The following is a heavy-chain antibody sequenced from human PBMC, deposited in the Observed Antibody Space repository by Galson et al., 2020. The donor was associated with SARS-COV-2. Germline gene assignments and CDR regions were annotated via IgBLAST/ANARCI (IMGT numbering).Heavy chain of an antibody. CDR3: AEAWHGSNYGFFYY. V-gene: IGHV4-59*01. Sequence: SETLSLTCTASGGTISRYYWSWIRQPPGKGLEWIGYISYSGSTNYNPSLKSRVTISVDTSKNHFSLKLSTVTAADTSVYYCAEAWHGSNYGFFYYWCQRALVVFSS. CDR1: GGTISRYY. CDR2: ISYSGST. J-gene: IGHJ4*02. D-gene: IGHD4-4*01.